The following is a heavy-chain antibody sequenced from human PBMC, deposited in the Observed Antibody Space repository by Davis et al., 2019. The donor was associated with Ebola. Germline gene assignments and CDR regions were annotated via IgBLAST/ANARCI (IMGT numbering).Heavy chain of an antibody. Sequence: PGGSLRLSCVVSGLSFRSHWMSWVRQAPGKGLEFVANINQDGSIKNYVGSVQGRFTISRDNTGESVYLQMNNLRAEDTAVYYCARDPAFSSFDYWGQGALVTVSS. CDR2: INQDGSIK. CDR3: ARDPAFSSFDY. J-gene: IGHJ4*02. CDR1: GLSFRSHW. D-gene: IGHD6-6*01. V-gene: IGHV3-7*03.